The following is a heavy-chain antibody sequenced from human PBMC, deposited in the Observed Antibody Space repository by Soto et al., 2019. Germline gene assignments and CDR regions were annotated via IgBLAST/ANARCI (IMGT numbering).Heavy chain of an antibody. CDR1: GLTFSSYG. Sequence: GGSLRLSCAASGLTFSSYGMHWVRQAPGKGLEWVAVIWYDGSNKYYADSVKGRFTISRDNSKNTLYLQMNSLRAEDTAVYYCASYSDIVLIPTSRVNYGMDVWGQGTTVTVSS. D-gene: IGHD2-8*01. J-gene: IGHJ6*02. V-gene: IGHV3-33*01. CDR2: IWYDGSNK. CDR3: ASYSDIVLIPTSRVNYGMDV.